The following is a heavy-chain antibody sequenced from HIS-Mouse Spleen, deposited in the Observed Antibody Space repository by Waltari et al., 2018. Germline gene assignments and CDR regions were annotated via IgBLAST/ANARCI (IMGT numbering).Heavy chain of an antibody. CDR2: IYYSGST. CDR1: GGSISSYY. J-gene: IGHJ4*02. D-gene: IGHD1-26*01. CDR3: ARGLVAAGIFDY. Sequence: QVQLQESGPGLVKPSENLSLTCTVSGGSISSYYWSWIRQPPGKGLEWIGYIYYSGSTNYNPSLKSRITISVDTSKNQFSLKLSSVTAADTAVYYCARGLVAAGIFDYWGQGTLVTVSS. V-gene: IGHV4-59*01.